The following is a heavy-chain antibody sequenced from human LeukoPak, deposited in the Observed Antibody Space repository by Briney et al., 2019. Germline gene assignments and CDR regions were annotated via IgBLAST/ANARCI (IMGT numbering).Heavy chain of an antibody. J-gene: IGHJ3*02. CDR3: ARENRAQLWLPVDAFDI. CDR2: ISSSSSTI. Sequence: PGGSLRLSCAASGFTFSSYSMNWVRQAPGRGLEWVSYISSSSSTIYYADSVKGRFTISRDNAKNSLYLQMNSLRAEDTAVYYCARENRAQLWLPVDAFDIWGQGTMVTVSS. CDR1: GFTFSSYS. V-gene: IGHV3-48*01. D-gene: IGHD5-18*01.